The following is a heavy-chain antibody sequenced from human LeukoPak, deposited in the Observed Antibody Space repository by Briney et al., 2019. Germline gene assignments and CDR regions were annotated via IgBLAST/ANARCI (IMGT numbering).Heavy chain of an antibody. CDR3: ARDGSIVVVPAAVLPSCGMDV. Sequence: ASVKVSCKASGGTFSSYTISWVRQAPGQGLEWMGRIIPILGIANYAQKFQGRVTITADKSTSTAYMELSSLRSEDTAVYYCARDGSIVVVPAAVLPSCGMDVWGQGTTVTVSS. CDR1: GGTFSSYT. CDR2: IIPILGIA. J-gene: IGHJ6*02. D-gene: IGHD2-2*02. V-gene: IGHV1-69*04.